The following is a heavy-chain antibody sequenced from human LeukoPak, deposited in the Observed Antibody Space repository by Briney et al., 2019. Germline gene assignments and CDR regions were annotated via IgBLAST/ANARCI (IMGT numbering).Heavy chain of an antibody. CDR2: ISYDGSNK. Sequence: QPGGSLRLSCAASGFTFSSYAMHWVRQAPGKGLEWVAVISYDGSNKYYADSVKGRFTISRDNSKNTLYLQMNSLRAEDTAVYYCARDLGGAHAYGMDVWGQGTTVTVSS. CDR1: GFTFSSYA. CDR3: ARDLGGAHAYGMDV. V-gene: IGHV3-30-3*01. J-gene: IGHJ6*02.